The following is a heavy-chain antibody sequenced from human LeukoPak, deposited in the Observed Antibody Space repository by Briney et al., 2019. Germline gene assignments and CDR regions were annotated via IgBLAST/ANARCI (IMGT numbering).Heavy chain of an antibody. J-gene: IGHJ5*02. CDR2: IHDDGSI. D-gene: IGHD2-15*01. CDR3: AREIEYCSGGDCKRWFDP. V-gene: IGHV4-59*01. CDR1: GGPISSNY. Sequence: SETLSLTCTVSGGPISSNYWNWIRQPPGKGLEWIAYIHDDGSISSNPSLKSRVTISMDTSKNQFSLHLSSVTAADTASYYCAREIEYCSGGDCKRWFDPWGQGTLVTVSS.